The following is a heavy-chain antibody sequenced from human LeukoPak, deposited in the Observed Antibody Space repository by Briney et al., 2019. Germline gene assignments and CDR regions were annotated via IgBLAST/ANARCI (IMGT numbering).Heavy chain of an antibody. V-gene: IGHV4-59*01. Sequence: PSETLPLTCAVSGGSISSYYWSWIRQPPGKGLEWIGYIYYSGSTNYNPSLKSRVTISVDTSKNQFSLKLSSVTAADTAVYYCAREDYGGNFGAFDYWGQGTLVTVSS. D-gene: IGHD4-23*01. CDR3: AREDYGGNFGAFDY. J-gene: IGHJ4*02. CDR2: IYYSGST. CDR1: GGSISSYY.